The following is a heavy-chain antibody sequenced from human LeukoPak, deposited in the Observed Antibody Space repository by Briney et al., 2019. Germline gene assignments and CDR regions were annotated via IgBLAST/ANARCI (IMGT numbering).Heavy chain of an antibody. CDR2: IYYSGTT. J-gene: IGHJ4*02. CDR1: GGSISSGGYH. CDR3: ADDFGD. D-gene: IGHD4-17*01. V-gene: IGHV4-31*03. Sequence: SETLSLTCTVSGGSISSGGYHWSWIRQHPGKGLEWIGYIYYSGTTSYNPSLKSRVTISVDTSKKKFSLKVSSVTVADTAVYYCADDFGDWGQGTLVTVSS.